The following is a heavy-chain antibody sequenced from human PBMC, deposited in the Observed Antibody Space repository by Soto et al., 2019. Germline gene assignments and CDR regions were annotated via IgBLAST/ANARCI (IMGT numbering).Heavy chain of an antibody. D-gene: IGHD2-15*01. V-gene: IGHV4-39*01. CDR1: GGSINRSSYY. CDR3: ARLAYCSGGSCYMDPLYDAFDI. J-gene: IGHJ3*02. CDR2: IYYSGTN. Sequence: QLQLQESGPGLVKPSETLSLTCTVSGGSINRSSYYWGWIRQPPGKGLEWIGSIYYSGTNYYNPSLKSRVTLSVDTSKNQFSLRLSSVTAADTAVYYCARLAYCSGGSCYMDPLYDAFDIWGQGTMVTVSS.